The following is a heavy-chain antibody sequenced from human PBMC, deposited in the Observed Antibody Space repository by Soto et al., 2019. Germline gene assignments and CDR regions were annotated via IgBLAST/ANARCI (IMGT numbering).Heavy chain of an antibody. V-gene: IGHV3-11*06. CDR2: ISGSSGYT. Sequence: QVQLVESGGGLVKPGGSLRLSCAASGFSFSDSYMSWVRQAPGKGLEWVAYISGSSGYTGYADAVKGRFTISRDNANNSLYLQMNSLRAEDTAVYYCARDRGGYGPPDVWGQGTTVTVSS. CDR3: ARDRGGYGPPDV. CDR1: GFSFSDSY. J-gene: IGHJ6*02. D-gene: IGHD3-10*01.